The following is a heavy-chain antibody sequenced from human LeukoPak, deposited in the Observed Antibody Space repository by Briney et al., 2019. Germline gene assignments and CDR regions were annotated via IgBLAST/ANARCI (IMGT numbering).Heavy chain of an antibody. CDR2: INNDGSIT. V-gene: IGHV3-74*01. CDR1: GLTFSTDW. Sequence: GGSLRPSCVASGLTFSTDWMLWVRQAPGKGLVWLSHINNDGSITTYADSVRGRFTISRDNAKNSLYLQMNSLRVEDTALYYCLRGFPGKHGYWDYWGQGIFVTDSS. J-gene: IGHJ4*02. CDR3: LRGFPGKHGYWDY. D-gene: IGHD3-22*01.